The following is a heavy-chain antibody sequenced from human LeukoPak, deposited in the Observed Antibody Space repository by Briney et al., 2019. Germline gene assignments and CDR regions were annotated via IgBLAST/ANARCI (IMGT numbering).Heavy chain of an antibody. J-gene: IGHJ3*01. V-gene: IGHV4-34*01. CDR3: ARRVSSSGFDAFDV. Sequence: KPSETLSLTCAVYGGSFSGYYWSWIRQPPGKGLEWIGEINHSGSTNYNPSLKSRVTISVDTSKNQFSLKLSSVTAADTAVYYCARRVSSSGFDAFDVWGQGTMVTVSS. CDR1: GGSFSGYY. D-gene: IGHD5-12*01. CDR2: INHSGST.